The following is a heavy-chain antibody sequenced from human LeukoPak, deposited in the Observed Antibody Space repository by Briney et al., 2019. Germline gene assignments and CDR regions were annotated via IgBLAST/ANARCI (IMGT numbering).Heavy chain of an antibody. Sequence: GGSLRLSCAASGFTFSSYSMSWVRQAPGKGLEWVSSISSSSSYINYADSVGGRFTISRDNAKNSLYLQMSSLRAEDTAVYYCARSRIEVAGTGGFDIWGQGTVVTVSS. CDR3: ARSRIEVAGTGGFDI. J-gene: IGHJ3*02. D-gene: IGHD6-19*01. V-gene: IGHV3-21*01. CDR2: ISSSSSYI. CDR1: GFTFSSYS.